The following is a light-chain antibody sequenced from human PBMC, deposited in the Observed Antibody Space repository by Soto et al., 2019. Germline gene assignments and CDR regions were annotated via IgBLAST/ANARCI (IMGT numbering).Light chain of an antibody. CDR2: DVR. Sequence: QSALTQPRSVSGSPGQSVTISCTGTSSDVGNYNYVSWYQQYPGKVPKRIIYDVRKWPSGVPDRFSGSKSGNTASLTISGLQAEDEADYFCCSYAGSYTYVFGTGTKVTVL. V-gene: IGLV2-11*01. J-gene: IGLJ1*01. CDR1: SSDVGNYNY. CDR3: CSYAGSYTYV.